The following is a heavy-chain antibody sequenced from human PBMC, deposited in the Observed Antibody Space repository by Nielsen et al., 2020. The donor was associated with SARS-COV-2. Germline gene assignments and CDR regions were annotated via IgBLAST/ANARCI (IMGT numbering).Heavy chain of an antibody. Sequence: SETLSLTCTVSGGSISSSSYYWGWIRQPPGKGLEWIGEIYHSGSTNYNPSLKSRVTISVDKSKNQFSLKLSSVTAADTAVYYCARVGVELGSFDYWGQGTLVTVSS. CDR2: IYHSGST. V-gene: IGHV4-39*07. CDR1: GGSISSSSYY. J-gene: IGHJ4*02. D-gene: IGHD1-7*01. CDR3: ARVGVELGSFDY.